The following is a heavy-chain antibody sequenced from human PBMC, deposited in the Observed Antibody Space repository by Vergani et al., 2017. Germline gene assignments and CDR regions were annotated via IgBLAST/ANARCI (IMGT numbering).Heavy chain of an antibody. J-gene: IGHJ3*02. V-gene: IGHV4-30-4*01. Sequence: QVQLQESGPGLVKPSQTLSLTCTVSGGSISSGDYYWSWIRQPPGKGLEWIGYIYYSGSTYYNPSLKSRVTISVDTSKNQCSLELSSGPAADTAVYYCAREPGGLYYYDSSGDPELFDIWGQGRMVTVSS. D-gene: IGHD3-22*01. CDR3: AREPGGLYYYDSSGDPELFDI. CDR1: GGSISSGDYY. CDR2: IYYSGST.